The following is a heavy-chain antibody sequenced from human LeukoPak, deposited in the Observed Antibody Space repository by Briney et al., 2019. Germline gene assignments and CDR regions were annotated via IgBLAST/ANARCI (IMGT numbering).Heavy chain of an antibody. Sequence: GGSLRLSCAASGFTFSSYSMNWVRQAPGKGLEWVSSISSSSSYIYYADSVKGRFTISRDNAKNSLYLQMNSLRAEDTAVYYCARDPRWELNPNLNYWGQGTLVTVSS. J-gene: IGHJ4*02. V-gene: IGHV3-21*01. CDR3: ARDPRWELNPNLNY. CDR1: GFTFSSYS. CDR2: ISSSSSYI. D-gene: IGHD1-26*01.